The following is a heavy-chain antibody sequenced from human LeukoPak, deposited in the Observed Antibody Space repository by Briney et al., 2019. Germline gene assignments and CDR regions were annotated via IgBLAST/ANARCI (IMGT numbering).Heavy chain of an antibody. D-gene: IGHD7-27*01. Sequence: GGSLGLSCAASGFTLSDFYMSWIRQAPGKGLEWLSYISSSGSDTNYADSVKGRFTISRDNATNSLYLQMNSLRAEDTAVYYRARAGNWGHDYWGQGTLVTVSS. CDR2: ISSSGSDT. CDR3: ARAGNWGHDY. J-gene: IGHJ4*02. CDR1: GFTLSDFY. V-gene: IGHV3-11*05.